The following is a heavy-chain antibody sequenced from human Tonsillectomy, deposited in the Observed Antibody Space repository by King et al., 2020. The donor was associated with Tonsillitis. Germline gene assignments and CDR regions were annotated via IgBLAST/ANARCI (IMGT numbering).Heavy chain of an antibody. CDR1: GFTFSTYG. J-gene: IGHJ4*02. Sequence: VQLVQSGGGVVQPGRSLRLSCAASGFTFSTYGMHWVRQAPGKGLEWVAVISYDGSNKYYADSVKGRFTISRDNSKNTLYLQMNSLRAEDTAVYYCARDSSVVLYGSSGYYLDYWGQGTLVTVSS. CDR3: ARDSSVVLYGSSGYYLDY. V-gene: IGHV3-33*05. CDR2: ISYDGSNK. D-gene: IGHD3-22*01.